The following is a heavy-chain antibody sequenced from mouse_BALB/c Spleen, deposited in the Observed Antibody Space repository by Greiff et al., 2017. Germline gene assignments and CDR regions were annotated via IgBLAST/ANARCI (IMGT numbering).Heavy chain of an antibody. CDR1: GYSFTSYW. CDR2: IYPGNSDT. D-gene: IGHD2-3*01. V-gene: IGHV1-5*01. Sequence: VQLQQSGTVLARPGASVKMSCKASGYSFTSYWMHWVKQRPGQGLEWIGAIYPGNSDTSYNQKFKGKAKLTAVTSASTAYMELSSLTNEDSAVYYCTRYYDGYYGGYFDVWGAGTTVTVSS. CDR3: TRYYDGYYGGYFDV. J-gene: IGHJ1*01.